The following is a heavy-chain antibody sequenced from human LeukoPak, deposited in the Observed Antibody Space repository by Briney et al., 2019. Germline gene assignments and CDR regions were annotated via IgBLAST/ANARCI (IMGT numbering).Heavy chain of an antibody. V-gene: IGHV1-24*01. CDR2: FDPEDGET. CDR3: ATPLAYYYGSGGVLDY. D-gene: IGHD3-10*01. CDR1: GYTLTELS. J-gene: IGHJ4*02. Sequence: GASVKVSCKVSGYTLTELSMHWVRQAPGKGLEWMGGFDPEDGETIYAQKFQGRVTMTEDTSTDTAYMELSSLRSEDTAVYYCATPLAYYYGSGGVLDYWGQGTLVTVSS.